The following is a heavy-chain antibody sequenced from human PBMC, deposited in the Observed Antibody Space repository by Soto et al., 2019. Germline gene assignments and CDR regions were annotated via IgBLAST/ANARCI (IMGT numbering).Heavy chain of an antibody. V-gene: IGHV3-53*01. Sequence: HPGGSLRLSCAASGFTVSSNYMNWVRQAPGKGLEWVSIIYSDGSTYYADSVKGRFTISRDNSKNTLYLQMNSLRAEDTAVYYCARGTSGLQYWGQGTLVTVSS. CDR3: ARGTSGLQY. D-gene: IGHD6-19*01. CDR2: IYSDGST. J-gene: IGHJ4*02. CDR1: GFTVSSNY.